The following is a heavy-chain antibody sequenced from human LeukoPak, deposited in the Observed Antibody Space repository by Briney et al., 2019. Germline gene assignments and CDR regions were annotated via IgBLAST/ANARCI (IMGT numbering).Heavy chain of an antibody. CDR3: AGVGATWYYYYGMDV. CDR2: IIPIFGTA. V-gene: IGHV1-69*13. CDR1: GYTFTSYG. Sequence: ASVKVSCKASGYTFTSYGISWVRQAPGQGLEWMGGIIPIFGTANYAQKFQGRVTITADESTSTAYMELSSLRSEDTAVYYCAGVGATWYYYYGMDVWGQGTTVTVSS. J-gene: IGHJ6*02. D-gene: IGHD1-26*01.